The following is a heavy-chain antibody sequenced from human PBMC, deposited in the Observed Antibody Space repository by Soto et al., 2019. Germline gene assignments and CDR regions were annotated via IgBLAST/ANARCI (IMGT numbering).Heavy chain of an antibody. D-gene: IGHD5-18*01. CDR2: ISSDGSDK. J-gene: IGHJ4*02. V-gene: IGHV3-30*18. CDR1: GFTFSSCG. Sequence: QVQLVESGGGVVQPGRSLRLSCVASGFTFSSCGMHWVRQAPGKGLEWVAIISSDGSDKHYADSVKGRFTISRDNSKNTWYLQMNSLRAEDTAVYYCAKAKLQLWLLGGDYWGQGTLVTVSS. CDR3: AKAKLQLWLLGGDY.